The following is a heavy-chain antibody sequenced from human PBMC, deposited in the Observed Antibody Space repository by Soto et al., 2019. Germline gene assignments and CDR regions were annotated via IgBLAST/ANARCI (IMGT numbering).Heavy chain of an antibody. CDR1: GGSISSVSYY. CDR2: IYYSGSA. J-gene: IGHJ5*02. D-gene: IGHD2-2*01. Sequence: SETLSLTCSVSGGSISSVSYYWVWIRQPPGKGLEWIVSIYYSGSAYYSPSLKSRVTMSVDTSKNQLSLELRSVTAADTAVYYCARLHCNSPNCVPLDPWGQGTLVT. CDR3: ARLHCNSPNCVPLDP. V-gene: IGHV4-39*01.